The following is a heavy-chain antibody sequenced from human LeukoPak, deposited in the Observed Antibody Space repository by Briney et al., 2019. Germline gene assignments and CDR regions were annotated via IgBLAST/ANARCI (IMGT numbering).Heavy chain of an antibody. J-gene: IGHJ5*02. Sequence: SSQTLSLPCTVSGGSLSSGDYYWSWIRQPPGKGLEWIEYIYYSGSTYYNTSLKSRVPISVDNSKNQSSLKLPLGPGQDSAVYYCARVGLDCSSTSCYLTGFDPWGQGTLVTVSS. D-gene: IGHD2-2*01. CDR1: GGSLSSGDYY. CDR3: ARVGLDCSSTSCYLTGFDP. CDR2: IYYSGST. V-gene: IGHV4-30-4*08.